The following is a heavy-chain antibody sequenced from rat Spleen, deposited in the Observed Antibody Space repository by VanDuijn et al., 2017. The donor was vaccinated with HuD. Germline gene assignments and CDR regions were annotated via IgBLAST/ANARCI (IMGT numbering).Heavy chain of an antibody. J-gene: IGHJ3*01. V-gene: IGHV2-1*01. Sequence: QVQLKESGPGLVQPSQTLSLTCSVSGFSLTSSTIHWVRQPPGEGLEWMGGIWDEGTTDYNSALKSRLSISRDTSKSQVFLKMNSLQTEDTAIYFCTRPFRWFAYWGQGTLVTVSS. CDR3: TRPFRWFAY. CDR2: IWDEGTT. CDR1: GFSLTSST.